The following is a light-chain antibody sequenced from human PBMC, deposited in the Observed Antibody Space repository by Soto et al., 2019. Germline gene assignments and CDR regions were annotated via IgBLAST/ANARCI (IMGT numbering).Light chain of an antibody. CDR1: QSVSMW. Sequence: DTQMTQSPSTLSASVGDRVTITCRASQSVSMWLAWFQQRPGKAPRLLIHAASELEGGVPSRFSGSGSGTEFTLTINGLQPEDAATYYCQQYNTYLTWTFGQGTKVEIK. CDR2: AAS. CDR3: QQYNTYLTWT. V-gene: IGKV1-5*01. J-gene: IGKJ1*01.